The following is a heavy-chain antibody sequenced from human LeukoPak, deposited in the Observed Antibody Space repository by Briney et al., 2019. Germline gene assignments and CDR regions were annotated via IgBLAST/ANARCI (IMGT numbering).Heavy chain of an antibody. V-gene: IGHV4-59*01. CDR3: ARNSGYYESGDWFDP. D-gene: IGHD3-22*01. CDR1: GGSISSYY. CDR2: IYYSGST. Sequence: SETLSLTCTVSGGSISSYYWSWIRQPPGKGLEWIGYIYYSGSTNYNPSLKSRVTTSVDTSKNQFSLKLSSVTAADTAVYYCARNSGYYESGDWFDPWGQGTLVTVSS. J-gene: IGHJ5*02.